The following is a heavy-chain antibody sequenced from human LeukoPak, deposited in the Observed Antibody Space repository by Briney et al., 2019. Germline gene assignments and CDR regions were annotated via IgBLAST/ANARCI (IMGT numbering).Heavy chain of an antibody. V-gene: IGHV3-11*05. CDR3: ARGGGYAFDI. Sequence: PGGSLRLSCAASGFIFSDYFISWVRQAPGKGLEWLSYVSTTGSHTNYADFVKGRFTISRDNVKKSLYLQMNSLRPDDTAVYYCARGGGYAFDIWGQGTVVTVSS. J-gene: IGHJ3*02. D-gene: IGHD6-25*01. CDR1: GFIFSDYF. CDR2: VSTTGSHT.